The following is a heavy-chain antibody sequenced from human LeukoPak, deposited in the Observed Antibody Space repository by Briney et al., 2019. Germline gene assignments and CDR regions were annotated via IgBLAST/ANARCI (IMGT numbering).Heavy chain of an antibody. D-gene: IGHD3-22*01. V-gene: IGHV3-23*01. J-gene: IGHJ4*02. CDR3: TKTNGYYSD. CDR2: IRGRGGTT. Sequence: GGSLRLSCASSVFTFSSYGMNWVREAPGKGLEWVSDIRGRGGTTYYADSVKGRFTISRDNSKNSLSLQVSSLRAEDTAVYYCTKTNGYYSDWGQGTLVTVSS. CDR1: VFTFSSYG.